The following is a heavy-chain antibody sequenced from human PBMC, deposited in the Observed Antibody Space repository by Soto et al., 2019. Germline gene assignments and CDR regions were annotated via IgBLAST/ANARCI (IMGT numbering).Heavy chain of an antibody. J-gene: IGHJ4*02. CDR3: ARDVGDGYYGTDF. D-gene: IGHD4-17*01. V-gene: IGHV1-18*01. CDR1: GYSFSNNG. CDR2: INGDNGNT. Sequence: QVQLVQSGAEVKKPGASVKVSCQASGYSFSNNGISWVRQAPGQGFEWMGWINGDNGNTNYTQKVQGRVTMTTDTSTSTADMKLRSMRSSDTAVYYCARDVGDGYYGTDFWGQGTPVTVSS.